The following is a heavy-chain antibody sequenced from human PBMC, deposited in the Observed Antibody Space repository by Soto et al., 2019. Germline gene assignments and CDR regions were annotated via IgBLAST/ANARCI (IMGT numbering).Heavy chain of an antibody. J-gene: IGHJ4*02. V-gene: IGHV3-30*03. CDR3: VGGQYYFDY. D-gene: IGHD2-15*01. CDR1: GFPFTTHG. Sequence: QVQLVESGGGVVQPGRSLRLSCAASGFPFTTHGMHWGREGPGKGLEWVAVISYDGSNTYYANSVKARFTISRDNSKNTLDLQMNSRRPEDTALYYCVGGQYYFDYRGQGTLATVSS. CDR2: ISYDGSNT.